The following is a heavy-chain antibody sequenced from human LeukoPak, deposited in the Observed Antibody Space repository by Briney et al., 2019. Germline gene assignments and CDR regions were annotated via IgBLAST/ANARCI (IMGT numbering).Heavy chain of an antibody. CDR2: INHSGST. D-gene: IGHD2-2*01. J-gene: IGHJ6*02. CDR3: ARLIVVVPAAMSNYYYYGMDV. CDR1: GGSFIGSY. Sequence: PSETLSLTCAVYGGSFIGSYWGWFRQPPGKGLEWIGEINHSGSTNYNPSLKSRVTISVDTSKNQFSLKLSSVTAADTAVYYCARLIVVVPAAMSNYYYYGMDVWGQGTTVTVSS. V-gene: IGHV4-34*01.